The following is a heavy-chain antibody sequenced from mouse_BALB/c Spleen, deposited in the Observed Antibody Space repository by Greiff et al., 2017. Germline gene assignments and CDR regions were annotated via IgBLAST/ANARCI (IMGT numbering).Heavy chain of an antibody. D-gene: IGHD6-1*01. CDR1: GFTFSSYG. CDR3: ARPLAEDYYAMDY. Sequence: EVMLVESGGDLVKPGGSLKLSCAASGFTFSSYGMSWVRQTPDKRLEWVATISSGGSYTYYPDSVKGRFTISRDNAKNTLYLQMSSLKSEDTAMYYCARPLAEDYYAMDYWGQGTSVTVSS. V-gene: IGHV5-6*01. J-gene: IGHJ4*01. CDR2: ISSGGSYT.